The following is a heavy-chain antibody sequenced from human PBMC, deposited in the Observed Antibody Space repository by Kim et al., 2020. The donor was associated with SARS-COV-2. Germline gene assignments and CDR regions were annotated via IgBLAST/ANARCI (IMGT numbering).Heavy chain of an antibody. CDR3: ARQVVLWSRFGFDI. V-gene: IGHV3-74*01. J-gene: IGHJ3*02. CDR1: GFTFSTSW. Sequence: GGSLRLSCAASGFTFSTSWMHWVRQAPGRGLVWVSRIRSYGGDITYADSVKGRFSISRDNGKRTLYLHMSSLRAEDTAVYYCARQVVLWSRFGFDIWGQGTMVTV. CDR2: IRSYGGDI. D-gene: IGHD2-15*01.